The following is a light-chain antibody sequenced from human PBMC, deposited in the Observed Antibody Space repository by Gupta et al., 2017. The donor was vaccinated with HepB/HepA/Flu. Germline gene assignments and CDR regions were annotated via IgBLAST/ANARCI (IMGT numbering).Light chain of an antibody. Sequence: EIVLTQSLATLSLSPGERATLSCRASQSVNTYLAWYQQKPGQAPRLLIYAASKRAIGIPARFSGSGSGTDFTLTITSREPEDSAVYYCQQRSNWPTSITFGQGTRLDIK. V-gene: IGKV3-11*01. CDR1: QSVNTY. CDR2: AAS. CDR3: QQRSNWPTSIT. J-gene: IGKJ5*01.